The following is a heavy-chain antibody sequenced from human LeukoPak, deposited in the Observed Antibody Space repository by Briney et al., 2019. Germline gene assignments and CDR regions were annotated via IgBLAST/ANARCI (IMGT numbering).Heavy chain of an antibody. CDR3: ARDHVLSPNWFDP. J-gene: IGHJ5*02. V-gene: IGHV1-69*01. D-gene: IGHD2/OR15-2a*01. CDR2: IIPIFGTA. Sequence: GSSVKVSCKASGGTFSSYAISWVRQAPGQGLEWMGGIIPIFGTANYAQKFQGRVTITADESTSTAYMELRSLRSDDTAVYYCARDHVLSPNWFDPWGQGTLVTVSS. CDR1: GGTFSSYA.